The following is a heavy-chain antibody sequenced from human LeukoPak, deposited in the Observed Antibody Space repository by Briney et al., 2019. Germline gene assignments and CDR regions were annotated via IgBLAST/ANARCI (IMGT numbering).Heavy chain of an antibody. CDR2: IWYDGSNK. V-gene: IGHV3-33*01. CDR1: GFTFSSYG. Sequence: GGSLRLSCAASGFTFSSYGMHWVRQAPGKGLEWVAVIWYDGSNKYYADSVKGRFTISRDSSKNTLYLQMNSLRAEDTAVYYCARKVAQLGVDYWGQGTLVTVSS. D-gene: IGHD6-6*01. CDR3: ARKVAQLGVDY. J-gene: IGHJ4*02.